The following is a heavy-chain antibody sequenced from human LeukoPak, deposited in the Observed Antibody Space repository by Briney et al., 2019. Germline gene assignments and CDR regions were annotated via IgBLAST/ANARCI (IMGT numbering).Heavy chain of an antibody. Sequence: SETLSLTCAVSGGSISSGGYSWSWIRQPPGKGLERIGYIYHSGSTYYNPSLRSRVTISVDRSKNQFSLKPSSVTAADTAVYYCARLQDSSGYYHFDYWGQGTLVTVSS. CDR2: IYHSGST. D-gene: IGHD3-22*01. CDR3: ARLQDSSGYYHFDY. CDR1: GGSISSGGYS. J-gene: IGHJ4*02. V-gene: IGHV4-30-2*01.